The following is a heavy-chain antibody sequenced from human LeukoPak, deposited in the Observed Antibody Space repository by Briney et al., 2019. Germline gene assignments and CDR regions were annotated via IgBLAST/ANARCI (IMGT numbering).Heavy chain of an antibody. Sequence: ASVKVSCKASGYTFTGYYMHWVRQAPGQGLEWMGWINPNSGGTNYAQKFQGRVTMTRDTSISTAYMELSRLRSDDTAVYYCARDFIWGRGAFGIWGQGTMVTVSS. J-gene: IGHJ3*02. V-gene: IGHV1-2*02. CDR3: ARDFIWGRGAFGI. D-gene: IGHD3-10*01. CDR2: INPNSGGT. CDR1: GYTFTGYY.